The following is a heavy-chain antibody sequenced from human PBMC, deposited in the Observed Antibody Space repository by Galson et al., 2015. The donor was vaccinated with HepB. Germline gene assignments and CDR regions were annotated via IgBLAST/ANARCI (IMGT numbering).Heavy chain of an antibody. V-gene: IGHV7-4-1*02. Sequence: SVKVSCKASGYTFTNFAMNWVRQAPGQGLEWMGWINTNTGNPTYAQGFTGRFVFSLDTSVSTAYMQISSLKAEDTAIYYCVRDLYGSGGYWGQGTLVTVSS. J-gene: IGHJ4*02. CDR3: VRDLYGSGGY. CDR1: GYTFTNFA. D-gene: IGHD2-15*01. CDR2: INTNTGNP.